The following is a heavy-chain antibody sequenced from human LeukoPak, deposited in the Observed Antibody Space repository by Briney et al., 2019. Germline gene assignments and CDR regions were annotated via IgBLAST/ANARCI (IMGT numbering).Heavy chain of an antibody. V-gene: IGHV1-2*02. D-gene: IGHD3-10*01. Sequence: ASVKVSCKAPGYTFTGYYMHWVRQAPGQGLEWMGWINPNSGGTNYAQKFQGRVTMTRDTSISTAYMELSRLRSDDTAVYYCARGSITMVRGVIGRYWGQGTLVTVSS. CDR3: ARGSITMVRGVIGRY. J-gene: IGHJ4*02. CDR1: GYTFTGYY. CDR2: INPNSGGT.